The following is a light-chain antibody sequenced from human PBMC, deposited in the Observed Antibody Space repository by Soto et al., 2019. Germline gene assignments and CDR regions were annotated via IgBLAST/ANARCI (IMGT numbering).Light chain of an antibody. Sequence: EIVLTQSPGTLSVSPGERATLSCRASQTISSNYLAGYQQKPGQAPSLLIYGASSRATGIPDRFSGSGSGTDFTLTISRLEHEDSAIYYCQQYVSWTFGQGTKVEIK. CDR1: QTISSNY. CDR3: QQYVSWT. J-gene: IGKJ1*01. CDR2: GAS. V-gene: IGKV3-20*01.